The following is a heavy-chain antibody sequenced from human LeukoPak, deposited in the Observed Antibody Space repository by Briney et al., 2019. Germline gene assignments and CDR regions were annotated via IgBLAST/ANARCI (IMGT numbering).Heavy chain of an antibody. D-gene: IGHD6-13*01. J-gene: IGHJ4*02. CDR2: VHYSGST. CDR3: ARQVTSQYSSNLYY. Sequence: KPSETLSLTCTVSGGSINSNNYNWGWIRQPPGKGLEWIGSVHYSGSTYCNPSLKSRVTISVDTPKNQFSLKLSSVTAADTAVYYCARQVTSQYSSNLYYWGRGTLVTVSS. V-gene: IGHV4-39*01. CDR1: GGSINSNNYN.